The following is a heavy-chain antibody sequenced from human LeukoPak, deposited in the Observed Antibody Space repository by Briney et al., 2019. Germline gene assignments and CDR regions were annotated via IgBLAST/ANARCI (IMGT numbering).Heavy chain of an antibody. V-gene: IGHV4-34*01. CDR2: INHSGST. CDR3: ARGRLISYGSIFDY. Sequence: SETLSLTCAVYGGSFSGYYWSWIRQPPGKGLEWIGEINHSGSTNYNPSLKSRVTISVDTSKNQFSLKLSFVTAADTAVYYCARGRLISYGSIFDYWGQGTLVTVSS. J-gene: IGHJ4*02. CDR1: GGSFSGYY. D-gene: IGHD5-18*01.